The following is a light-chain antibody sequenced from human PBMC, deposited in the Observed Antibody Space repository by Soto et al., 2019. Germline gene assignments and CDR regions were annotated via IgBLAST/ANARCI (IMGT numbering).Light chain of an antibody. CDR2: GAS. CDR3: QQYGVSPT. V-gene: IGKV3-20*01. CDR1: QSVSGSY. Sequence: IVLTQSPGTLSLSPGERATLSCRASQSVSGSYLAWHQQKPGQAPRLLIYGASSRATGIPDRFSGSGSGIDFTLTISRLEPEDSAVYYCQQYGVSPTFGGGTKVDIK. J-gene: IGKJ4*01.